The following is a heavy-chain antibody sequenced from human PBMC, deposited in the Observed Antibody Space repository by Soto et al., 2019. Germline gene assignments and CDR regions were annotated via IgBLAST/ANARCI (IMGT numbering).Heavy chain of an antibody. V-gene: IGHV4-34*01. CDR1: GGSFSGYY. J-gene: IGHJ5*02. Sequence: QVQLQQWGAGLLKPSETLSLTCAVYGGSFSGYYWSWIRQPPGKGLEWIGEINHSGSTNYNPSLKSRVTISVDTSKNQFSLKLGSVTAADTAVYYCARIMVRGVISWFDPWGQGTLVTVSS. CDR3: ARIMVRGVISWFDP. D-gene: IGHD3-10*01. CDR2: INHSGST.